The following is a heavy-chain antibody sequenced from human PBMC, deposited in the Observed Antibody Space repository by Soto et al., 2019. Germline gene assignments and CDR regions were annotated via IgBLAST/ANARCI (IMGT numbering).Heavy chain of an antibody. Sequence: EVQLLESGGGLVQHGGSLRLSCAASGFTFSSYVMTWVRQAPGKGLEWVSGITGSGGRTYYADSVKGRSTISRDNSKNTLYLQMNSLRDEDTAIYYCAKAGGDCSGGSCYSGQGDNWGQGTLVTVSS. V-gene: IGHV3-23*01. D-gene: IGHD2-15*01. CDR3: AKAGGDCSGGSCYSGQGDN. J-gene: IGHJ4*02. CDR2: ITGSGGRT. CDR1: GFTFSSYV.